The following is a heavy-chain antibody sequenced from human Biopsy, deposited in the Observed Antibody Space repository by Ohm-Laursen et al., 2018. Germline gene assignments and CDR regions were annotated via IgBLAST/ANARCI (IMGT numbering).Heavy chain of an antibody. J-gene: IGHJ4*02. V-gene: IGHV1-2*02. Sequence: SVKVSCNASGFSFTGYYIHWVLQAPGQGLEWMGWISPKSGDTNYAHKFQGNITMTRDTSMSTAYMEMSRLRCDDTAVYYCALQSVAQMKNFDYWGQGTLVTVSS. D-gene: IGHD6-19*01. CDR1: GFSFTGYY. CDR3: ALQSVAQMKNFDY. CDR2: ISPKSGDT.